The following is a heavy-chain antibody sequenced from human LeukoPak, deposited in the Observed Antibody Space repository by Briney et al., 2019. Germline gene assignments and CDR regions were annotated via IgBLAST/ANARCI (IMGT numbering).Heavy chain of an antibody. V-gene: IGHV3-7*03. CDR1: VFTFSGCW. CDR3: ATPLDYYDSSGYHQGGD. J-gene: IGHJ4*02. Sequence: GGFLRLSCAASVFTFSGCWMTWVRQAPGKGLEWVANIKEDGSKKNYVDSVKGRFTIFRDNAKNSLYLQMNSLRAEDTAVYYCATPLDYYDSSGYHQGGDWGQGTLVTVS. D-gene: IGHD3-22*01. CDR2: IKEDGSKK.